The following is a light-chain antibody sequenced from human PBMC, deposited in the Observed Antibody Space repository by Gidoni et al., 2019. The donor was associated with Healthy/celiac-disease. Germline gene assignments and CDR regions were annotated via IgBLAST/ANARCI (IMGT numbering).Light chain of an antibody. CDR1: QSVSSSY. V-gene: IGKV3-20*01. J-gene: IGKJ3*01. Sequence: DIVLTQSPVTLSLSPGERATLSCRASQSVSSSYLAWYQQKPGQAPRLLIYGASSRATGIPDRFSGSGSGTDFTLTISRLEPEDVAVYYCQQYGSSPKSLSFFTFGPGTKVDIK. CDR3: QQYGSSPKSLSFFT. CDR2: GAS.